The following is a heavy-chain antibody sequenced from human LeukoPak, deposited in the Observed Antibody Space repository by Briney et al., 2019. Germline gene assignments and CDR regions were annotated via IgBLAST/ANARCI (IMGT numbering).Heavy chain of an antibody. CDR1: GGSISSYY. D-gene: IGHD3-10*01. V-gene: IGHV4-59*01. CDR3: ARDVRGFGELYAFAV. CDR2: IYYSGST. Sequence: SETLSLTCIVSGGSISSYYWSWIRQPPGKGLEWIGYIYYSGSTTYNPSLKSRVTISVDTSKNQFSLRLSSVTAADTAVYYCARDVRGFGELYAFAVWGQGTMVTVSS. J-gene: IGHJ3*01.